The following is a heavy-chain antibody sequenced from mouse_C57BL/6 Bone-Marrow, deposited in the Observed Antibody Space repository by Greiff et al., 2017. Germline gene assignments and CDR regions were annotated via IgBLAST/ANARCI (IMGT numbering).Heavy chain of an antibody. J-gene: IGHJ3*01. CDR2: IDPSDSYN. CDR1: GYTFTSYW. D-gene: IGHD3-1*01. Sequence: QVQLQQPGAELVMPGASVKLSCKASGYTFTSYWMHWVKQRPGQGLEWIGEIDPSDSYNNYNQKFKGKSTLTVDKSSSTAYMQLSSLTSEDSAVYYCARDGLFAYWGQGTLVTVSA. CDR3: ARDGLFAY. V-gene: IGHV1-69*01.